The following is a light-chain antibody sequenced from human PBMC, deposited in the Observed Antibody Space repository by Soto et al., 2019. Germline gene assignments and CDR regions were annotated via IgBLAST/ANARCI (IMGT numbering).Light chain of an antibody. CDR1: SSDVGAYNY. CDR3: SSYAGSNSVV. J-gene: IGLJ2*01. V-gene: IGLV2-14*01. Sequence: QSALTQPASVSGSPGQSITISCTGTSSDVGAYNYVSWYQQHPGKAPKLMIYEVSYRPSGVSDRFSGSRSGNTASLTISGLQAEDESDYYCSSYAGSNSVVFGGGTKLTVL. CDR2: EVS.